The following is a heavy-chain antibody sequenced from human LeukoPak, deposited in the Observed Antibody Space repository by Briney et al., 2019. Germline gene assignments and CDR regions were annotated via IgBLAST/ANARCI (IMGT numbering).Heavy chain of an antibody. CDR3: ARTNWTVDY. CDR2: INHSGST. D-gene: IGHD1-1*01. J-gene: IGHJ4*02. CDR1: GGSFSGYY. V-gene: IGHV4-34*01. Sequence: PSETLSLTCAVYGGSFSGYYWSWIRQPPGKGLEWIGEINHSGSTNYNPSLKSRVTISVDTSKNQFSLKLSSMTAADTAVYYCARTNWTVDYWGQGTLVTVSS.